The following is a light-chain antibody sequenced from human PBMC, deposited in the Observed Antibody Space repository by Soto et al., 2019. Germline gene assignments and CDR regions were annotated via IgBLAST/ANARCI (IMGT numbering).Light chain of an antibody. J-gene: IGKJ1*01. CDR2: RGS. CDR3: QDYGTSPPWT. V-gene: IGKV3-20*01. CDR1: QNIRGNE. Sequence: VLTQSPGTLSLSPGERTTLSCRASQNIRGNELAWYQQKPGQPPRLLIYRGSSRAPGIPDRFSGRGSATQFTRTISRREPEDFAVYYWQDYGTSPPWTFGQGT.